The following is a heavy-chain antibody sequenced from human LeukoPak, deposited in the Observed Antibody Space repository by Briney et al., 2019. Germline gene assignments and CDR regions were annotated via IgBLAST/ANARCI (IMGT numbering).Heavy chain of an antibody. CDR1: GLTLSNFG. CDR3: VRGGWCTITGCSNLGWFDP. Sequence: GGSLRLSCAAPGLTLSNFGMHWVRQAPGKGLEWVAFIAFDGKKTHYTDSVKGRFTISRDNSKSMVYLQMNSLRPDDTAMYHCVRGGWCTITGCSNLGWFDPWGQGTQVIVSS. CDR2: IAFDGKKT. V-gene: IGHV3-30*02. D-gene: IGHD2-8*01. J-gene: IGHJ5*02.